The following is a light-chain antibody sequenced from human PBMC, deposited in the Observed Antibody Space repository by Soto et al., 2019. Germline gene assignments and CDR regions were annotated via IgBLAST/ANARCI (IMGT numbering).Light chain of an antibody. V-gene: IGLV2-14*03. CDR2: DVS. Sequence: QSALTQPASVSGSPGQSITISCTGTSSDVGCYNYVSWYQQHPGKAPKLMIYDVSNRPSGVSNRFSGSKSGITASLTISGLQAEDEADYYCRSYTTSSTYVFGTGTKLTVL. CDR3: RSYTTSSTYV. J-gene: IGLJ1*01. CDR1: SSDVGCYNY.